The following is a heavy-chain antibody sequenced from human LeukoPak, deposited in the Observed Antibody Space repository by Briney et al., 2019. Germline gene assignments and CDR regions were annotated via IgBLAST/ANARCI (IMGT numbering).Heavy chain of an antibody. CDR1: GYTFNFYV. V-gene: IGHV1-18*01. D-gene: IGHD3-10*01. Sequence: ASVKVSCKASGYTFNFYVISWVRQAPGQGLEWMGWISAYNGNTNYVQKVQGRVTMTTDTSTTTAYMELRSLRSDDTAVYFCARDDYGSGSFSPFLYWGQGTLVTVSS. CDR3: ARDDYGSGSFSPFLY. CDR2: ISAYNGNT. J-gene: IGHJ1*01.